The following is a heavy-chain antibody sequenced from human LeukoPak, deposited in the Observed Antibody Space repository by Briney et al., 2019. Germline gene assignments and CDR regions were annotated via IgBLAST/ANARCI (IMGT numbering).Heavy chain of an antibody. D-gene: IGHD3-22*01. CDR2: IWYDGSEK. J-gene: IGHJ1*01. CDR3: ASAGASLGFYPVGSEYIEL. V-gene: IGHV3-33*01. Sequence: PGRSLRLSCPAAGLTFSMLGMHWVSQAPGKGLEWVAVIWYDGSEKYYADSVKGRFTISRDNSKNTMYLQMNSLRVDDTAVYYCASAGASLGFYPVGSEYIELWGQGTLVTVSS. CDR1: GLTFSMLG.